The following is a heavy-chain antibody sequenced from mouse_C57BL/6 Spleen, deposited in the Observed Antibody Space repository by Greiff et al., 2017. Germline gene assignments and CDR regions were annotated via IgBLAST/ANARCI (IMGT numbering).Heavy chain of an antibody. CDR3: ARHYCYESNYCDY. CDR2: IWSDGST. J-gene: IGHJ2*01. CDR1: GFSLTSYG. D-gene: IGHD2-12*01. Sequence: VMLVESGPGLVAPSQSLSITCTVSGFSLTSYGVHWVRQPPGKGLEWLVVIWSDGSTTYNSALKSRLSIGKNNSTSQVFLKRNSLQADDTAMYYAARHYCYESNYCDYWGQGTTLTVSS. V-gene: IGHV2-6-1*01.